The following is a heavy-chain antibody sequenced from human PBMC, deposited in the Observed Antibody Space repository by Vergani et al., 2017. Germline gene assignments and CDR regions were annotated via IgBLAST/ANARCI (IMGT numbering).Heavy chain of an antibody. J-gene: IGHJ6*02. CDR1: GFSFRNAW. Sequence: EVQLVESGGGIVKPGGSLRLSCVASGFSFRNAWMNWVRRTPGKGLEWVGRIKRTFDPGTTDYAAAVKGRFTISRDDSKNTLFLQMNGLKTEDIGVYYCTTDPRYCGDGSCYWLRDHHYYGMDVWGQGTTVTVSS. CDR2: IKRTFDPGTT. D-gene: IGHD2-21*01. V-gene: IGHV3-15*07. CDR3: TTDPRYCGDGSCYWLRDHHYYGMDV.